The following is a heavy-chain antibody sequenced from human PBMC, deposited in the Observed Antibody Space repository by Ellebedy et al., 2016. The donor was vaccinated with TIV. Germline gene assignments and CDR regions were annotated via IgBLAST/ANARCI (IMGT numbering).Heavy chain of an antibody. CDR1: GGSISSYY. Sequence: SETLSLTXTVSGGSISSYYWSWIRQPPGKGLEWIGYIYYSGSTNYNPSLKSRVTISVDTSKNQFSLKLSSVTAADTAVYYCARGDDWNDVYYYMDVWGKGTTVTVSS. J-gene: IGHJ6*03. D-gene: IGHD1-1*01. CDR3: ARGDDWNDVYYYMDV. CDR2: IYYSGST. V-gene: IGHV4-59*13.